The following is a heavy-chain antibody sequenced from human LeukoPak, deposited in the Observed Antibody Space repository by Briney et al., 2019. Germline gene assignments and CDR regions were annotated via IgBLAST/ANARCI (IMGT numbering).Heavy chain of an antibody. CDR3: VRVGRHIRTNWFDP. V-gene: IGHV1-8*01. Sequence: ASVKVSCKASGYTFTSYDINWVRQATGQGLEWMGWMNPNSGNTGYAQKFQGRVTMTRNTSISTAYMELSSLRSEDTAVYYCVRVGRHIRTNWFDPWGQGTLVTVSS. D-gene: IGHD2-21*01. CDR2: MNPNSGNT. J-gene: IGHJ5*02. CDR1: GYTFTSYD.